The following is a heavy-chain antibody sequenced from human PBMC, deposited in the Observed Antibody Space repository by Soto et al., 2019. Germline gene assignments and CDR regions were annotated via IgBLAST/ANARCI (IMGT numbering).Heavy chain of an antibody. Sequence: PSETLSLTCTVSGGSISSYYWSWIRQPPGKGLEWIGYIYYSGSTNYNPSLKSRVTISVDTSKNQFSLKLSSVTAADTAVYYCARQGQWLATYYYYGMDVWGQGTTVTVSS. V-gene: IGHV4-59*08. CDR1: GGSISSYY. CDR2: IYYSGST. D-gene: IGHD6-19*01. J-gene: IGHJ6*02. CDR3: ARQGQWLATYYYYGMDV.